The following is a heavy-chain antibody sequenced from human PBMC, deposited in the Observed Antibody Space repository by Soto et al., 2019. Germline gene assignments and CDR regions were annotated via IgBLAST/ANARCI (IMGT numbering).Heavy chain of an antibody. V-gene: IGHV3-21*04. CDR2: ISSSSSYI. D-gene: IGHD1-26*01. Sequence: PGGSLRLSCAASGFTFSSYSMNWVRQAPGKGLEWVSSISSSSSYIYYADSVKGRFTISRDNAKNSLYLQMNSLRAEDTAIYYCARRYTGNYYYLDSWGQGTLVTVSS. CDR1: GFTFSSYS. J-gene: IGHJ4*02. CDR3: ARRYTGNYYYLDS.